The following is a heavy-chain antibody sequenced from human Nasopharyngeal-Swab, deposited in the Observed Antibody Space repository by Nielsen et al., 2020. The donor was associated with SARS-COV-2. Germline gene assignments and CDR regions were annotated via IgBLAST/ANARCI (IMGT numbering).Heavy chain of an antibody. D-gene: IGHD3-3*01. Sequence: GESLKISCAASGFTFSSYSMNWVRQAPGKGLEWVSYISSSSSTIYYADSVKGRFTISRDNAKNSLYLQMNSLRDEDTAVYYCARDYTYYDFWSGYYSYYYYGMDVWGQGTTVTVSS. J-gene: IGHJ6*02. CDR3: ARDYTYYDFWSGYYSYYYYGMDV. CDR2: ISSSSSTI. CDR1: GFTFSSYS. V-gene: IGHV3-48*02.